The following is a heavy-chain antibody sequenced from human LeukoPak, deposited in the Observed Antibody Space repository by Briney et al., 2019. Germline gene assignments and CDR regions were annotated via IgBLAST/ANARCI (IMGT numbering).Heavy chain of an antibody. CDR2: INHSGST. Sequence: PSETLSLTCAVYGGSFSGYYWSWIRQPPGNGLEWIGEINHSGSTNYNPSLKSRVTISVDTSKNQFSLKLSSVTAADTAVYYCARIGFWSGYLLDYWGQGTLVTVSS. J-gene: IGHJ4*02. CDR3: ARIGFWSGYLLDY. V-gene: IGHV4-34*01. CDR1: GGSFSGYY. D-gene: IGHD3-3*01.